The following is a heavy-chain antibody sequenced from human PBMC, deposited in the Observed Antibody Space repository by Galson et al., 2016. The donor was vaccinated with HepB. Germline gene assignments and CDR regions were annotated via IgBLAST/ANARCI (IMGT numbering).Heavy chain of an antibody. V-gene: IGHV4-34*01. CDR1: GGSLSGYY. J-gene: IGHJ5*02. D-gene: IGHD6-19*01. CDR2: ISTSGNI. CDR3: ARAYRSGWPYLNWFDP. Sequence: SETLSLTCAVSGGSLSGYYWSWIRQAPGKGLEWIGEISTSGNINYNPSLKSRVTLIVDTSKKQLSLKMSSVTAADTAVYYCARAYRSGWPYLNWFDPWGQGTLVTVSS.